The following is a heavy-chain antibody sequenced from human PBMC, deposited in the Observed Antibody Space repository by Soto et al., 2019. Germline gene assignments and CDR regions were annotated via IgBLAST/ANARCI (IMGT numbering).Heavy chain of an antibody. J-gene: IGHJ6*03. CDR1: GGTFSSYA. CDR3: ARGDCSSTSCYTTYYYYYMDV. Sequence: ASVKVSCKASGGTFSSYAISWVRQAPGQGLEWMGGIIPIFGTANYAQKFQGRVTITADESTSTAYMELSSLRSEDTAVYYCARGDCSSTSCYTTYYYYYMDVWGKGTTVTVSS. V-gene: IGHV1-69*13. D-gene: IGHD2-2*02. CDR2: IIPIFGTA.